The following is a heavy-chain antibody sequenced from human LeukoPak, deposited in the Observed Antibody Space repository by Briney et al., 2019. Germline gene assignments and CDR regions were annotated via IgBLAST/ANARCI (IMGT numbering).Heavy chain of an antibody. CDR3: AKDKNFGVVSYGMDV. CDR2: ISWNSGSI. V-gene: IGHV3-9*01. J-gene: IGHJ6*02. Sequence: GGSLRLSCAASGFTFSCYWMSWMRQAPGKGLEWVSGISWNSGSIGYADSVKGRFTISRDNAKNSLYLQMNSLRAEDTAFYYCAKDKNFGVVSYGMDVWGQGTTVTVSS. CDR1: GFTFSCYW. D-gene: IGHD3-3*01.